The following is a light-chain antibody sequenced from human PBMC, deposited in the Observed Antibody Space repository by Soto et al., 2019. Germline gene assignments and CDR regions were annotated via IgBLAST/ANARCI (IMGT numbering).Light chain of an antibody. CDR2: SAS. CDR3: QQYDNWPWT. Sequence: EIVLTQSRGTLSLSPGEGSTLNRRASQSISDTLAWYQQKPGQATRLLIYSASTRATGFPARFSGSGSGTDFTLTISSLQSEEFAVYYCQQYDNWPWTVGQGTKVDIK. CDR1: QSISDT. V-gene: IGKV3-15*01. J-gene: IGKJ1*01.